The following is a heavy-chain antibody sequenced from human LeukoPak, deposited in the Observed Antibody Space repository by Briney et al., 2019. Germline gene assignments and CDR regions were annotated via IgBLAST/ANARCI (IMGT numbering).Heavy chain of an antibody. V-gene: IGHV4-31*03. D-gene: IGHD1-26*01. CDR3: ARGSSTGEDNWFDP. Sequence: SETPSLTCTVSGGSISSGGYYWSWIRQHPGKGLEWIGYIYYSGSTYYNPSLKSRVTISVDTSKNQFSLKLSSVTAADTAVYYCARGSSTGEDNWFDPWGQGTLVTVSS. J-gene: IGHJ5*02. CDR1: GGSISSGGYY. CDR2: IYYSGST.